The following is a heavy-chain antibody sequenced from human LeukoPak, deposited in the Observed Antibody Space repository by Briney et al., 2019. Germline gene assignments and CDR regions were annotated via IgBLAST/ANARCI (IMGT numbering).Heavy chain of an antibody. CDR2: INHSGST. CDR1: GGSFSGYY. V-gene: IGHV4-34*01. D-gene: IGHD3-22*01. CDR3: SMDSSGYYYTASDY. J-gene: IGHJ4*02. Sequence: PSETLSLTCAVYGGSFSGYYWSWIRQPPGKRLEWIGEINHSGSTNYNPSLKSRVTISVDTSKNQFSLKLSSVTAADTAVYYCSMDSSGYYYTASDYWGQGTLVTVSS.